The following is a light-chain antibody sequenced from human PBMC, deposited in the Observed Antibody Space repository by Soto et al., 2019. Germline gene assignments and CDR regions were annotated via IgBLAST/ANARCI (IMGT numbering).Light chain of an antibody. Sequence: SSELTQPPSVSVAPGKTARISCGGNNIGSKGVHWYQQKPGQAPVLVIYSDTDLPPVIPERFSGSSSANMATLTISRVEAGDEADYYCQVWDSGSAHVLFGGGTKLTVL. CDR1: NIGSKG. CDR3: QVWDSGSAHVL. J-gene: IGLJ2*01. V-gene: IGLV3-21*04. CDR2: SDT.